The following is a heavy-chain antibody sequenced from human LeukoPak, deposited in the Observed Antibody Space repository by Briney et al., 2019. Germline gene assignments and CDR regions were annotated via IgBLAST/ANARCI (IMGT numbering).Heavy chain of an antibody. V-gene: IGHV3-74*01. Sequence: GGSLRLSCAASGFTFSSYWMHWVRQAPGKGLVWVSRINSDESSTTYADSVKGRFTISRDNAKNTLYLQMNSLRAEDTAVYYCARVGTYGSGSYYNAWGQGAQVTVSS. CDR1: GFTFSSYW. D-gene: IGHD3-10*01. J-gene: IGHJ5*02. CDR2: INSDESST. CDR3: ARVGTYGSGSYYNA.